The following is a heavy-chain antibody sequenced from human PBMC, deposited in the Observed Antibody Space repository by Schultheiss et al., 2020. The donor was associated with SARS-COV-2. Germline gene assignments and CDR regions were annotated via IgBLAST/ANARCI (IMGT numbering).Heavy chain of an antibody. CDR1: GFTFSSYE. Sequence: GGSLRLSCAASGFTFSSYEMNWVRQAPGKGLEWVSYISSSGSTIYYADSVKGRFTISRDNAKNSLYLQMNSLRAEDTAVYYCAKLWVKQTNDYWGQGTLVTVSS. V-gene: IGHV3-48*03. D-gene: IGHD2-21*01. CDR3: AKLWVKQTNDY. CDR2: ISSSGSTI. J-gene: IGHJ4*02.